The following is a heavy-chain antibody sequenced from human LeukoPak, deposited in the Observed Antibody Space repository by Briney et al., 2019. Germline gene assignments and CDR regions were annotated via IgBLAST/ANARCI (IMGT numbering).Heavy chain of an antibody. CDR1: GGFISSSSYY. D-gene: IGHD1-1*01. CDR2: IFYNGNT. J-gene: IGHJ5*02. Sequence: SETLPLTCTVSGGFISSSSYYWGWIRQPPGKGLEWIGAIFYNGNTYYNPSLRSRVTISVDTSKNQFSLRLTSVTAADTAVYYCARKRGLFAVSFDPWGQGTLVTVSS. V-gene: IGHV4-39*01. CDR3: ARKRGLFAVSFDP.